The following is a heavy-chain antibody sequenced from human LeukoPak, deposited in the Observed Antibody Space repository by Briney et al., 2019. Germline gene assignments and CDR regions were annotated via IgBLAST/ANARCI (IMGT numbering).Heavy chain of an antibody. D-gene: IGHD5-12*01. Sequence: SQTLSLTCTVSGGSISSGDYYWSWIRQPPGKGLEWIGYIYYSGSTYYNPSLKSRVTISVDTSKNQFSLKLSSVTAADTAVYYSARIIIHDYHFDYWGQGTQVTVSS. J-gene: IGHJ4*02. CDR3: ARIIIHDYHFDY. CDR1: GGSISSGDYY. CDR2: IYYSGST. V-gene: IGHV4-30-4*08.